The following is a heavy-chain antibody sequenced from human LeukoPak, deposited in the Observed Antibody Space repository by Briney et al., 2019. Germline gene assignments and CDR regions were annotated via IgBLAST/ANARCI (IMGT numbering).Heavy chain of an antibody. V-gene: IGHV1-69*05. Sequence: SVKVSCKASGGSFSSNIIGWVRQAPGQGLEWIGGIVPIFGKTKYAQKFQGRVTITTDESSSTAYMELSSLRSDDTAIYYCARGWGIPAPVSWFDPWGQGALVTVSS. CDR3: ARGWGIPAPVSWFDP. J-gene: IGHJ5*02. CDR2: IVPIFGKT. D-gene: IGHD2-2*01. CDR1: GGSFSSNI.